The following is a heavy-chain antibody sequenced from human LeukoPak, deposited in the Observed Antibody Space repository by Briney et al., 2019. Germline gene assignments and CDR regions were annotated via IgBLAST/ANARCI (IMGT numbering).Heavy chain of an antibody. D-gene: IGHD1-26*01. CDR2: IYYGGST. CDR1: GGSISSYY. Sequence: PSETLSLTCTVSGGSISSYYWSWIRQPPGKGLEWIGYIYYGGSTNYNPSLKSRVTISVDTSKNQFSLKLSSVTAADTAVYYCARGGEIIVGDQDAFDIWGQGTMVTVSS. V-gene: IGHV4-59*01. CDR3: ARGGEIIVGDQDAFDI. J-gene: IGHJ3*02.